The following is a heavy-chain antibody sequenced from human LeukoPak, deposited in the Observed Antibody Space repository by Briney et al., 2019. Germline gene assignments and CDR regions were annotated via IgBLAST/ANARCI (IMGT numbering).Heavy chain of an antibody. CDR1: GYTFTSYG. CDR3: AIVDTTVGFDY. Sequence: ASVKVSCKASGYTFTSYGISWVRQAPGQGLEWMGWISAYNGNTNYAQKLQGRVTMTTDTSTSAAYMELRSLRSDDTAVYYCAIVDTTVGFDYWGQGTLVTVSS. V-gene: IGHV1-18*04. D-gene: IGHD5-18*01. J-gene: IGHJ4*02. CDR2: ISAYNGNT.